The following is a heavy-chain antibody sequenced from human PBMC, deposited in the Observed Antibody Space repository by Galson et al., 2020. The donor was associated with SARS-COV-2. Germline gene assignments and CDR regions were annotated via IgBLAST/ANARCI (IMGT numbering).Heavy chain of an antibody. J-gene: IGHJ3*02. CDR3: AKTSLGYGAFDI. D-gene: IGHD5-12*01. V-gene: IGHV3-30*04. Sequence: GGSLRLSCAASGFTFSSYAMHWVRQAPGKGLEWVAVISYDGSNKYYADSVKGRFTISRDNSKNTLYLQMNSLRAEDTAVYYCAKTSLGYGAFDIWGLGTMFTVSS. CDR2: ISYDGSNK. CDR1: GFTFSSYA.